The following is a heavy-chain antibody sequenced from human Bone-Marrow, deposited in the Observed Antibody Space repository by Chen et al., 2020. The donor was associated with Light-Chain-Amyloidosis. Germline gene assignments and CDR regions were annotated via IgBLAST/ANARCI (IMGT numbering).Heavy chain of an antibody. CDR3: AREDCSSNNCPFDY. Sequence: EVLLVQSGGGWVQPGGSLRLSCEASGFTFSKYWMTWVRQAPGEGLEWVANIKEDGSTRYYADSVKARFTISRDNAKNSLFLQMDSLRAEDTAVYYCAREDCSSNNCPFDYWGQGILVTVSS. D-gene: IGHD2-2*01. J-gene: IGHJ4*02. V-gene: IGHV3-7*01. CDR2: IKEDGSTR. CDR1: GFTFSKYW.